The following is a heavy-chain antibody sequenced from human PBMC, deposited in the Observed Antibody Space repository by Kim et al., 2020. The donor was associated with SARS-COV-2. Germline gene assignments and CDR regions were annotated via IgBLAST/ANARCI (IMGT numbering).Heavy chain of an antibody. CDR1: GDSIRGGNYF. V-gene: IGHV4-39*07. CDR2: IFYSGST. Sequence: SETLSLTCTVSGDSIRGGNYFWDWIRQPPGKGLEWIGSIFYSGSTYYNPSLKSRVTMLVDTSKNQFSLRLSSVSAADTAIYYCARAEDFDWLPPAFNIWGQATIATVSS. J-gene: IGHJ3*02. D-gene: IGHD3-9*01. CDR3: ARAEDFDWLPPAFNI.